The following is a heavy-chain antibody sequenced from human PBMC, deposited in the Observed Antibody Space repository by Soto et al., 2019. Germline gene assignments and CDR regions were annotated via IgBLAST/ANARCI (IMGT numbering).Heavy chain of an antibody. V-gene: IGHV3-30*03. J-gene: IGHJ5*02. CDR3: ARELFLEWLWAFDP. D-gene: IGHD3-3*01. CDR1: GFTFSSYG. Sequence: GGSLRLSCAASGFTFSSYGMHWVRQAPGKGLEWVAVISYDGSNKYYADSVKGRFTISRDNSKNTLYLQMNSLRAEDTAVYYCARELFLEWLWAFDPWGQGTLVTVSS. CDR2: ISYDGSNK.